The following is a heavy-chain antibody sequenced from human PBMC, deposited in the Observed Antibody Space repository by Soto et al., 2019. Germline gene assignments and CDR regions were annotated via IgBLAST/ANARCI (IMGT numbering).Heavy chain of an antibody. CDR1: GFTFNTYG. Sequence: QAQLVESGGGVVQPGTSLRLSCAASGFTFNTYGMHWVRQAPGKGLEGVAFISYDGSNEYYADSVKGRFTISRDNSKNTVFLQMNSLRGEDTAVYYCAKSLAVAAGWFDPWGQGALVTVSS. J-gene: IGHJ5*02. D-gene: IGHD6-19*01. CDR3: AKSLAVAAGWFDP. CDR2: ISYDGSNE. V-gene: IGHV3-30*18.